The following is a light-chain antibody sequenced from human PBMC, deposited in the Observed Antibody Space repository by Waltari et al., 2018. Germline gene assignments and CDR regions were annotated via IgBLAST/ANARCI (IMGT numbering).Light chain of an antibody. Sequence: QSALTQPASVSGSPGQSVTISCAGTTSDVGGYNYVSWYQQHPGQAPKLLIYDVNRRPSGVSNRFSGSKSGNTASLIISGLQAEDEADYYCCSLSSNSALLFGGGTKLTVL. CDR3: CSLSSNSALL. CDR1: TSDVGGYNY. CDR2: DVN. J-gene: IGLJ3*02. V-gene: IGLV2-14*01.